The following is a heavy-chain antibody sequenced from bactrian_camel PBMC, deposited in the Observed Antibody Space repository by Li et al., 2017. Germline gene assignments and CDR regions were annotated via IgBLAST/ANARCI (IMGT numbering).Heavy chain of an antibody. CDR1: GSTFSSYA. CDR3: AADTGWAYMY. V-gene: IGHV3S31*01. CDR2: IKAAGTT. D-gene: IGHD5*01. Sequence: VQLVESGGGLVQPGGSLRLSCAASGSTFSSYAIAWVRQAPGKGLEWVSSIKAAGTTYYLDSVKGRFTISRDVAKKTLYLQMNSLKPEDTAVYYCAADTGWAYMYWGQGTQVTVS. J-gene: IGHJ4*01.